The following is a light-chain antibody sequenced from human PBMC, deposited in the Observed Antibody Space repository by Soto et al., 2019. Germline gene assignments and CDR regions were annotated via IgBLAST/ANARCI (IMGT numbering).Light chain of an antibody. CDR1: SSNIGSNT. Sequence: VLSQPPSASGTPGQMVTISCSGSSSNIGSNTVNWYQQLPGTAPKLLIYSNNQRPSGVPNRFSGSKSGTSASLAISGLQSEDEADYYCAAWDDSLNGYVFGTGTKVTVL. V-gene: IGLV1-44*01. CDR2: SNN. CDR3: AAWDDSLNGYV. J-gene: IGLJ1*01.